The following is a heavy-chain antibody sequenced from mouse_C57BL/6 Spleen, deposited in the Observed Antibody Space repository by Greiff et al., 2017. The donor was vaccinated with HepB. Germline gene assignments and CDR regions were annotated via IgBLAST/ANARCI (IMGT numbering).Heavy chain of an antibody. CDR1: GFTFSDYG. Sequence: EVKLVESGGGLVKPGGSLKLSCAASGFTFSDYGMHWVRQAPEKGLEWVAYISSGSSTIYYADTVKGRFTISRDNAKNNLFLQMTSLRSEDTAMYYCARSLGGYSAWFAYWGQGTLVTVSA. D-gene: IGHD2-3*01. J-gene: IGHJ3*01. V-gene: IGHV5-17*01. CDR3: ARSLGGYSAWFAY. CDR2: ISSGSSTI.